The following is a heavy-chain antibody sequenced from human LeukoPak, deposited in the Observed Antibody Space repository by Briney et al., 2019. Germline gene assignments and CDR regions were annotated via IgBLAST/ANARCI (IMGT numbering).Heavy chain of an antibody. D-gene: IGHD1-7*01. CDR3: AKENYLLNWFDP. J-gene: IGHJ5*02. V-gene: IGHV4-61*02. CDR2: IYTSGST. CDR1: GGSISSGCYY. Sequence: PSETLSLTCTVSGGSISSGCYYWSWIRQPAGKGLEWIGRIYTSGSTNYNPSLKSRVTISVDTSKNQFSLKLSSVTAADTAVYYCAKENYLLNWFDPWGQGTLVTVSS.